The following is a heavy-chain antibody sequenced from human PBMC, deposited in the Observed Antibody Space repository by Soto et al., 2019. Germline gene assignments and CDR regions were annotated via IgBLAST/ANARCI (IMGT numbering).Heavy chain of an antibody. CDR3: ARQRREPPKDYIFDY. D-gene: IGHD3-16*01. CDR2: INAGNGNT. Sequence: ASVKVSCKASGYSFTSFTMHWVRQAPGQRLEWMGWINAGNGNTNYPQKFQDRVTITRDTSASTAYMELSSLRSEDPXVYYFARQRREPPKDYIFDYWGQGTLVTVSS. CDR1: GYSFTSFT. J-gene: IGHJ4*02. V-gene: IGHV1-3*01.